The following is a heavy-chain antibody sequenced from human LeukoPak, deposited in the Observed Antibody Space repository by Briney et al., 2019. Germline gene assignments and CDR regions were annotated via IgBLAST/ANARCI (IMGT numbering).Heavy chain of an antibody. CDR1: GYTFTTSD. D-gene: IGHD6-13*01. V-gene: IGHV1-8*01. CDR2: MNPNSGNT. Sequence: ASVKVSCKPSGYTFTTSDITWVRQAAGQGLEWMGWMNPNSGNTGNAQKFQGRVTMTRNTSISTAYMELTSLTPEDTAVYFCVRISAPGNRKLNFWGQGTLVTVSS. J-gene: IGHJ4*02. CDR3: VRISAPGNRKLNF.